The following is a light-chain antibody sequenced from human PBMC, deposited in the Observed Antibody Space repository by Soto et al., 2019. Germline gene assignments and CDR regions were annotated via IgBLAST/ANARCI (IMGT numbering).Light chain of an antibody. J-gene: IGKJ5*01. CDR1: QTLLHITGETF. Sequence: EKTQTPLSLSFAPAQPASISCKSRQTLLHITGETFLFWYLQRPGQSPQLLIYEVSTRVSGVPDRFSGSGSGTDFTLEISRVETDDVGIYYCMQSTQLPPTFGQGTRLEIK. CDR3: MQSTQLPPT. CDR2: EVS. V-gene: IGKV2D-29*02.